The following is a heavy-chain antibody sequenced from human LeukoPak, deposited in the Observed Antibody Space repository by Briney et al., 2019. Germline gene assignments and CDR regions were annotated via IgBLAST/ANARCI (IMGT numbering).Heavy chain of an antibody. Sequence: ASVKVSCKASGYTFTGYYMHWVRQAPGQGLGWMGWINPNSGGTNYAQKFQGRVTMTRDTSISTAYMELSRLRSDDTAVYYCARVLERTYYYYYYYMDVWGKGTTVTVSS. CDR2: INPNSGGT. J-gene: IGHJ6*03. CDR1: GYTFTGYY. CDR3: ARVLERTYYYYYYYMDV. D-gene: IGHD1-1*01. V-gene: IGHV1-2*02.